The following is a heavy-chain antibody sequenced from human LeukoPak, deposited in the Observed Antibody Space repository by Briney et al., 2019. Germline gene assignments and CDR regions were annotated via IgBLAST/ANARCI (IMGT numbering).Heavy chain of an antibody. CDR1: GFSLRTSGMC. Sequence: SGPALVKPTQTLTLTCTFSGFSLRTSGMCVTWIRQPPGKALEWLARIDWDDDKYSSTSLKARLTISKDTSKNQVVLTMTNMDPVDTATYYCARIHRYGPAGYYGMDVWGQGTTVTVSS. CDR3: ARIHRYGPAGYYGMDV. J-gene: IGHJ6*02. V-gene: IGHV2-70*11. CDR2: IDWDDDK. D-gene: IGHD5-18*01.